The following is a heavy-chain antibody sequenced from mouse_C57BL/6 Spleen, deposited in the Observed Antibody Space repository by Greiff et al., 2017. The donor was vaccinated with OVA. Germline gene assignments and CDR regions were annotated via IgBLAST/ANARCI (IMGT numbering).Heavy chain of an antibody. CDR3: ARGLFITTVPPAMDY. J-gene: IGHJ4*01. Sequence: EVHLVESGPGLVKPSQSLSLTCSVTGYSITSGYYWNWIRQFPGNKLEWMGYISYDGSNNYNPSLKNRISITRDTSKNQFFLKLNSVTTEDTATYYCARGLFITTVPPAMDYWGQGTSVTVSS. D-gene: IGHD1-1*01. V-gene: IGHV3-6*01. CDR1: GYSITSGYY. CDR2: ISYDGSN.